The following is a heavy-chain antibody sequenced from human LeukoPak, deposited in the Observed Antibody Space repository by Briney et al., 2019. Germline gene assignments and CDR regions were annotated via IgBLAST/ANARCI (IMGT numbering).Heavy chain of an antibody. CDR2: IDSYGSGT. Sequence: GGSLRLSCAASGFRFSSYWMHWVRQAPGQGLVWVSRIDSYGSGTTYADSVKGRFTISRDNAKNTLYLQMNSLRADDTAVYYCARDVFTTYDTGGGYFDYWGQGTLVTVSS. V-gene: IGHV3-74*01. CDR1: GFRFSSYW. CDR3: ARDVFTTYDTGGGYFDY. J-gene: IGHJ4*02. D-gene: IGHD3-22*01.